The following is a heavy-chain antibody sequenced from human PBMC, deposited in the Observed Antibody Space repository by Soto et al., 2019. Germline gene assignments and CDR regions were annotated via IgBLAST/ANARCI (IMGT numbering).Heavy chain of an antibody. J-gene: IGHJ4*02. D-gene: IGHD3-22*01. V-gene: IGHV3-21*01. CDR3: ARHYYDSSGYPGPDY. CDR2: ISSSSSYI. CDR1: GFTFSSYS. Sequence: LRLSCAASGFTFSSYSMNWVRQAPGKGLEWVSSISSSSSYIYYADSVKGRFTISRDNAKNSLYLQMNSLRAEDTAVYYCARHYYDSSGYPGPDYWGQGTLVTVSS.